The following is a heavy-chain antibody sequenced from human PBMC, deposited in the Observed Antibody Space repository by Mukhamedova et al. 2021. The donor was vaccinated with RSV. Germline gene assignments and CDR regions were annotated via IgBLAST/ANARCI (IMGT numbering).Heavy chain of an antibody. V-gene: IGHV3-33*01. CDR2: MWYAGSSK. Sequence: VRQATGKGLGWVAVMWYAGSSKYYADFVKGRFIISRDNSKNKLYLQMKSLRAEDTDVYYCARVPEEQPGTLFYSYGMDVGGQGPT. J-gene: IGHJ6*02. CDR3: ARVPEEQPGTLFYSYGMDV. D-gene: IGHD1-14*01.